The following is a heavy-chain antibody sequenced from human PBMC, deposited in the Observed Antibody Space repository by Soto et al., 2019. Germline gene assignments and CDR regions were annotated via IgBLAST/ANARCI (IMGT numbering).Heavy chain of an antibody. V-gene: IGHV4-34*01. CDR2: MSHSGGT. CDR1: GGFVSSGSYY. J-gene: IGHJ3*02. D-gene: IGHD1-1*01. CDR3: ARVERGTATTVVDACDI. Sequence: QVQLQQWGAGLLKPSETLSLTCAVYGGFVSSGSYYWSWIRQPPGKGLEWIGEMSHSGGTHFNPSLNTRVTIAVDTSKNQFSLKMSSVTAADPALYYCARVERGTATTVVDACDIWGPGTLGTVSS.